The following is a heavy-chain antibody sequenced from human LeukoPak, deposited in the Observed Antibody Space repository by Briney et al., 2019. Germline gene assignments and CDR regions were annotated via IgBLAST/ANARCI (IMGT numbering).Heavy chain of an antibody. V-gene: IGHV3-7*04. J-gene: IGHJ4*02. CDR3: AREWDQ. Sequence: PGGSLRLSCAASGSTFSNYWMSWVRQAPGKGLEWVANIRQDGSEKYYVDSVKGRFTISRDNAKNSLYLQMHSLRDEDTAVYYCAREWDQWGQGTLVTVSS. D-gene: IGHD1-26*01. CDR2: IRQDGSEK. CDR1: GSTFSNYW.